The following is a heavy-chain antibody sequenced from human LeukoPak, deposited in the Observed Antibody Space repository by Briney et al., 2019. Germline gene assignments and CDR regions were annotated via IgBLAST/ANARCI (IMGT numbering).Heavy chain of an antibody. V-gene: IGHV3-48*01. CDR2: ISSSSSTI. CDR3: VKSAGKDGYRDLFDL. D-gene: IGHD5-24*01. Sequence: SGGSLRLSCAASGFTFSSYSMNWVRQAPGKGLEWVSYISSSSSTIYYADSVRGRFTISRDNFKNTLYLQMNSLRAEDTAVYFCVKSAGKDGYRDLFDLWGQGTVVTVSS. J-gene: IGHJ3*01. CDR1: GFTFSSYS.